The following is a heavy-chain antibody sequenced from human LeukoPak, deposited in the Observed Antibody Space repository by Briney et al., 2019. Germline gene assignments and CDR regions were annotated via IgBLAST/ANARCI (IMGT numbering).Heavy chain of an antibody. CDR1: GYTFTSYG. V-gene: IGHV1-18*01. Sequence: ASVKVSCKASGYTFTSYGISWVRQAHGQGLEWMGWISAYNGNTNYAQKLQGRVSMTTDTSTSTAYMELRSLRSDDTAVYYCARERLYVGSDYWGQGTLVTVSS. D-gene: IGHD2-8*01. CDR3: ARERLYVGSDY. J-gene: IGHJ4*01. CDR2: ISAYNGNT.